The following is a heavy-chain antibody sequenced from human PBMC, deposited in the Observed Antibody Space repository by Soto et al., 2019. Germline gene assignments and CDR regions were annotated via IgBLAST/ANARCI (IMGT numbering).Heavy chain of an antibody. Sequence: GGSLSLSCAASGFTFSSYGMHWVRQAPGKGLEWVAVIWYDGSNKYYADSVKGRFTISRDNSKNTLYLQMNSLRAEDTAVYYCARVGYCSGGSCYYGGGFDYWGQGTLVTVSS. J-gene: IGHJ4*02. D-gene: IGHD2-15*01. CDR3: ARVGYCSGGSCYYGGGFDY. V-gene: IGHV3-33*01. CDR1: GFTFSSYG. CDR2: IWYDGSNK.